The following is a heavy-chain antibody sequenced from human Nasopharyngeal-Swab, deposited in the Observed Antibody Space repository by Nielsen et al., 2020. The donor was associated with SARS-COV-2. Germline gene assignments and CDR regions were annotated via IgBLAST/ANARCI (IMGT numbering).Heavy chain of an antibody. D-gene: IGHD1-1*01. J-gene: IGHJ3*02. CDR3: ARGFWGRTTGTTRYDAFDI. Sequence: WVRQAPGQGLEWMGGIIPIFGTGNYAQKFQGRVTITADESTSTAYMELSSLRSEDTAVYYCARGFWGRTTGTTRYDAFDIWGQGTMVTVSS. V-gene: IGHV1-69*01. CDR2: IIPIFGTG.